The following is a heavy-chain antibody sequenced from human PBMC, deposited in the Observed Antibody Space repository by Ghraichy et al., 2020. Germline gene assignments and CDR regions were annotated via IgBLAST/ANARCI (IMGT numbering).Heavy chain of an antibody. V-gene: IGHV3-23*01. Sequence: GGSLRLSCAASGFTFSSYAMTWVRQAPGKGLEWVSATSGGGGSTYYADSVKGRFTISRDNSKNTLYLQMNSLRAEDTAVYSCAKVVSCRYFELWGRGTLVTVSS. D-gene: IGHD5/OR15-5a*01. J-gene: IGHJ2*01. CDR1: GFTFSSYA. CDR2: TSGGGGST. CDR3: AKVVSCRYFEL.